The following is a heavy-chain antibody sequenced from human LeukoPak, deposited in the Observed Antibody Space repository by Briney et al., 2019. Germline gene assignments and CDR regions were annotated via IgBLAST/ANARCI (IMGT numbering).Heavy chain of an antibody. V-gene: IGHV4-31*03. J-gene: IGHJ5*02. CDR1: GGSISSGGYY. D-gene: IGHD2-2*01. CDR2: FYYSGNT. Sequence: SETLSLTCTVSGGSISSGGYYWSWIRQHPGKGLEWIGYFYYSGNTYYNPSLKSRVTISLDTSKNQFSLSLSSVTAADTAVYYCARGRSGGYCSSASCLNWFDPWGQGTLVTVSS. CDR3: ARGRSGGYCSSASCLNWFDP.